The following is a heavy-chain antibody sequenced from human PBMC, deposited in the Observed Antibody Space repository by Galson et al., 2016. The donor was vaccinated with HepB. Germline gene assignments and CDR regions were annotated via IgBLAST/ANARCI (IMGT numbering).Heavy chain of an antibody. D-gene: IGHD2-2*02. CDR1: GAFISSYY. Sequence: SETLSLTCTVSGAFISSYYWSWIRQPPGKGLEWIGYIYYSGSTNYNPSLKSRVTMSVDTSKNQFSLKLSSVTAADTAVYYCARDIHVAKALDVWGQGTTVTVSS. V-gene: IGHV4-59*01. J-gene: IGHJ6*02. CDR2: IYYSGST. CDR3: ARDIHVAKALDV.